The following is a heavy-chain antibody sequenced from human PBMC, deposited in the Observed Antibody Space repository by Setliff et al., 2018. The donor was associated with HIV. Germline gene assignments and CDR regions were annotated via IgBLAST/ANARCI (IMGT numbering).Heavy chain of an antibody. CDR2: INSASGGT. CDR3: SKSMKFYYYGLDV. D-gene: IGHD2-8*01. Sequence: ASVKVSCKASGYTFTDYYIHWVRQAPGQGLEWMGWINSASGGTNYAQNFQGRVIMTREKSISTAYLDLSGLRSDDTAVYYCSKSMKFYYYGLDVWGPGTAVTVSS. J-gene: IGHJ6*02. V-gene: IGHV1-2*02. CDR1: GYTFTDYY.